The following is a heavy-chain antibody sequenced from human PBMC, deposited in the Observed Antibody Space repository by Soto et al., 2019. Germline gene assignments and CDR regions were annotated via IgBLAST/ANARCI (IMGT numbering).Heavy chain of an antibody. V-gene: IGHV3-23*01. Sequence: EVQLLESGGGLVQPGGSLRLSCAASGFTFSSYAMTWVRQAPGKGLEWVSAISGSGGTTYYADSVKGRFTISRDNSKNTLYLQMNSLRAEDTAVYYCAKSIVGATSAFDIWGQGTMVTVSS. J-gene: IGHJ3*02. CDR1: GFTFSSYA. CDR2: ISGSGGTT. D-gene: IGHD1-26*01. CDR3: AKSIVGATSAFDI.